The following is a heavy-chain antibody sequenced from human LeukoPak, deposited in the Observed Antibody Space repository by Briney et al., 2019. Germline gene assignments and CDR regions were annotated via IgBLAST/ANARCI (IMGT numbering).Heavy chain of an antibody. Sequence: SETLSLTCTVSGGSISSYYWSWIRQPAGKGLEWIGRIYTSGSTNYNPSLKSRVTMSVDTSKNQFSLKLSSVTAADTAVYYCVRGEDYGHYYYYYMDVWGKGTTVTVSS. CDR2: IYTSGST. CDR3: VRGEDYGHYYYYYMDV. J-gene: IGHJ6*03. CDR1: GGSISSYY. D-gene: IGHD4/OR15-4a*01. V-gene: IGHV4-4*07.